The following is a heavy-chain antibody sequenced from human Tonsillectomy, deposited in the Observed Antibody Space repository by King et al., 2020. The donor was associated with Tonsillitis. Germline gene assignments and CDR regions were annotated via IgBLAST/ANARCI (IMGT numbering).Heavy chain of an antibody. D-gene: IGHD6-13*01. CDR2: IYYSGST. V-gene: IGHV4-30-4*01. CDR1: GGSISSGDYY. J-gene: IGHJ6*02. CDR3: ARDLSSSEVGYYYGMDV. Sequence: VQLQESGPGLVKPSQTLSLTCTVSGGSISSGDYYWSWIRQPPGKGLEWIGYIYYSGSTYYNPSLKSRVTISVDTSKNQFSLKLSSVTAADTAVYYCARDLSSSEVGYYYGMDVWGQGTTVTVSS.